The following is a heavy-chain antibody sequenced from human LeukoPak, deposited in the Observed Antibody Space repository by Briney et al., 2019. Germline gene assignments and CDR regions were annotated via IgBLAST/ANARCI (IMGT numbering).Heavy chain of an antibody. J-gene: IGHJ4*02. CDR2: IRGGGEK. V-gene: IGHV3-23*01. D-gene: IGHD1-1*01. CDR1: GFSFSSYA. Sequence: QTGGSLRLSCAASGFSFSSYAMSWVRQAQARGLEWVSSIRGGGEKFYADSVKGRFILSRDDSRNTVYLQMNNLRVEDTAVYYCAKANWVSNADAVWWGQGTLVTVSS. CDR3: AKANWVSNADAVW.